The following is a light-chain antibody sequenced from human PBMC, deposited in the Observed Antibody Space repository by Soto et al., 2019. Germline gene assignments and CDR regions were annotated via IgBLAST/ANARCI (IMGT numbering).Light chain of an antibody. V-gene: IGKV3-15*01. CDR1: ESVSIN. J-gene: IGKJ1*01. CDR2: GAS. Sequence: VLTQSPATLSVSPGERATLSCRVSESVSINLAWFQQKPGQAPRLLIYGASTRATGVPLRFSGSGSGTEFTLTISSLQSEDLAVYFCQQYNDWRTFGQGTKVQI. CDR3: QQYNDWRT.